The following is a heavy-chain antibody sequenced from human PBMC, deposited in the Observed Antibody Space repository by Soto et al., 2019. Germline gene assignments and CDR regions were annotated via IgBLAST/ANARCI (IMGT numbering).Heavy chain of an antibody. Sequence: SETLSLTCTVSGGSISSSYWTWIRQPPGKGLEWIGYIYYSGSTNYNPSLKSRVTISVDTSKNQFSLKLSSVTAADTAVYYCAGEAYSGYEGLVFEYWGQGTLVTGS. J-gene: IGHJ4*02. CDR1: GGSISSSY. V-gene: IGHV4-59*01. CDR3: AGEAYSGYEGLVFEY. D-gene: IGHD5-12*01. CDR2: IYYSGST.